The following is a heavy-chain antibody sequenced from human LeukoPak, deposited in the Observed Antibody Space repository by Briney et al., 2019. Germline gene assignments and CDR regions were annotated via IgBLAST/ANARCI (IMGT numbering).Heavy chain of an antibody. D-gene: IGHD2-2*01. CDR2: INHSGST. Sequence: SETLSLTCAVYGGSFSGYYWSWLRQPPGKGLEWIGEINHSGSTNYNPSLKSRVTISVDTSKNQLPLKLSSVTAADTAVYYCARGPNCSSTSCYQAFDYWGQGTLVTVSS. CDR3: ARGPNCSSTSCYQAFDY. J-gene: IGHJ4*02. V-gene: IGHV4-34*01. CDR1: GGSFSGYY.